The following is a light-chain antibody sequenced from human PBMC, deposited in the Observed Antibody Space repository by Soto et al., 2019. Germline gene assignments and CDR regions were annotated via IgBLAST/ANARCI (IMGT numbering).Light chain of an antibody. CDR2: EGN. V-gene: IGLV2-23*01. Sequence: QSALTQPASVSGSPGQSITISCTGTSSDVGSYNLVSWFQQHPGKAPKLMIYEGNKWPSGVSTRFSGSKSGNTASLTISGLQAEDEADYYCCSYAGSSTYVFGTGTKVTVL. CDR1: SSDVGSYNL. CDR3: CSYAGSSTYV. J-gene: IGLJ1*01.